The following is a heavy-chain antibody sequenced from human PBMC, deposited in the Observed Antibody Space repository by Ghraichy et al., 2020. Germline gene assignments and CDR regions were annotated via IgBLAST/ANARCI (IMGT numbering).Heavy chain of an antibody. J-gene: IGHJ4*02. Sequence: SETLSLTCTVSGGSLSSSYYYWGWIRQPPGKGLEWIGSIYHSGSTHYNPSLKSRVTIFIETSKNQFSLNLSSVTAADTAVYYCARPSAAAGYYYFDYCGQGTLVTVSS. D-gene: IGHD6-13*01. CDR3: ARPSAAAGYYYFDY. CDR1: GGSLSSSYYY. V-gene: IGHV4-39*01. CDR2: IYHSGST.